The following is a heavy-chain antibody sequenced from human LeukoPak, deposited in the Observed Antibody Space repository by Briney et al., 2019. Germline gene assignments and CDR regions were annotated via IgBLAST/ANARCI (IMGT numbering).Heavy chain of an antibody. J-gene: IGHJ4*02. Sequence: PSETLSLTCTVSGGSISSSSYYWGWIRQPPGKGLEWIGSIYYSGSTYYNPSLKSRVTISVDTSKNQFSLKLSSVTAADTAVYYCARDPVEERWELPYYFDYWGQGTLVTVSS. CDR3: ARDPVEERWELPYYFDY. V-gene: IGHV4-39*07. D-gene: IGHD1-26*01. CDR1: GGSISSSSYY. CDR2: IYYSGST.